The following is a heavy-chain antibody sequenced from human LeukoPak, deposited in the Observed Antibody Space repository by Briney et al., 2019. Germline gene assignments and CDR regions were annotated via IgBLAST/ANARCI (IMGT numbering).Heavy chain of an antibody. Sequence: ASVKVSCKASGYTFTSYGISWVRQAPGQGLEWMGIINPSGGSTSYAQKFQGRVTMTRDTSTSTVYMELSSLRSEDTAVYYCARGAPADYFDYWGQGTLVTVSS. CDR3: ARGAPADYFDY. CDR1: GYTFTSYG. J-gene: IGHJ4*02. V-gene: IGHV1-46*01. CDR2: INPSGGST.